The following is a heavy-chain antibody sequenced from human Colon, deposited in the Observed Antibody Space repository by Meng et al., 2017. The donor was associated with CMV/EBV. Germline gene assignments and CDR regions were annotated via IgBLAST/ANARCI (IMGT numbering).Heavy chain of an antibody. CDR2: ISAYNGNT. CDR1: GYTFTSYG. J-gene: IGHJ4*02. CDR3: ARGIVGAHTTPDSFDY. V-gene: IGHV1-18*01. D-gene: IGHD1-26*01. Sequence: ASVKVSCKASGYTFTSYGISWVRQAPGQGLEWMGWISAYNGNTNYAQKLQGRVTMTTDTSTSTAYMELRSLRSDDTAVYYCARGIVGAHTTPDSFDYWGQGTTVTVSS.